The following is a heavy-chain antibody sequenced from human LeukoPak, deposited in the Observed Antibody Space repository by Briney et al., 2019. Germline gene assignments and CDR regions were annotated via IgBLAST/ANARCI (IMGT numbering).Heavy chain of an antibody. CDR3: ARALYGSGSLYYYYMDV. Sequence: SETLSLTCTVSGGSISSGSYYWSWIRQPAGKGLEWIGRIYTSGSTNYNPSLKSRVTISVGTSKNQFSLKLSSVTAADTAVYYCARALYGSGSLYYYYMDVWGQGTTVTVSS. CDR1: GGSISSGSYY. V-gene: IGHV4-61*02. CDR2: IYTSGST. J-gene: IGHJ6*03. D-gene: IGHD3-10*01.